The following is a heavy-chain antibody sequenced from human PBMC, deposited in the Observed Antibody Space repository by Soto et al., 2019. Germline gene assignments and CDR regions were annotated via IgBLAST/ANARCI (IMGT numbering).Heavy chain of an antibody. V-gene: IGHV1-18*01. D-gene: IGHD3-22*01. CDR3: ARNYDSSGGSYRFSY. Sequence: ASVKVSCKACGYTFTSYGISWVRQAPGQGLEWMGWISAFNGNTYYAQKLQGRVTMTTDTSTSTAYMELRSLRSDDTAVYYCARNYDSSGGSYRFSYWGQGTLVTVSS. CDR1: GYTFTSYG. J-gene: IGHJ4*02. CDR2: ISAFNGNT.